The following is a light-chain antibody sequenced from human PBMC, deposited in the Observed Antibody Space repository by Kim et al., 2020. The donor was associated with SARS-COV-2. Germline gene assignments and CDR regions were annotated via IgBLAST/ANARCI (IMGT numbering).Light chain of an antibody. CDR3: QNLGT. Sequence: SFVSASVGDRVTITWRASQGIGSWLAWYEQKPGRAPKLLIYGASNLQSGVPSRFSGSGFGTDFTLTISSLQPEDVATYYCQNLGTFGQGTKVDIK. J-gene: IGKJ1*01. V-gene: IGKV1-12*01. CDR2: GAS. CDR1: QGIGSW.